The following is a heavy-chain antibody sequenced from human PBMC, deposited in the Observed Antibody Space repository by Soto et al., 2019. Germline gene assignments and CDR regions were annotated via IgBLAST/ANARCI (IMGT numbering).Heavy chain of an antibody. CDR3: ARQIYDYYYYGMDV. D-gene: IGHD5-12*01. CDR2: IDPSDSQT. Sequence: GSLQISCKGSGYDFTRTWIAWVRQKPGKGLEWMGRIDPSDSQTYYSPSFRGHATISATKSITTVFLQWSSLRASDTAMYYCARQIYDYYYYGMDVWGQGTTVTVSS. V-gene: IGHV5-10-1*01. CDR1: GYDFTRTW. J-gene: IGHJ6*02.